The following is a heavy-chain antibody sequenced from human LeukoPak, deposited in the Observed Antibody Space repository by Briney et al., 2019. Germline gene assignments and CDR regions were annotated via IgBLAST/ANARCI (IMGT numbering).Heavy chain of an antibody. CDR3: TREYSGSFDY. Sequence: GGSLRLSCVASGFTFSNYWMHWVRRAPGKGLEWVGLIKSTANGGTIDYAAPVKGRFTISRDDSKNTLHLQMNSLKIEDTAMYYCTREYSGSFDYWGQGALVTVSS. V-gene: IGHV3-15*01. CDR2: IKSTANGGTI. J-gene: IGHJ4*02. CDR1: GFTFSNYW. D-gene: IGHD1-26*01.